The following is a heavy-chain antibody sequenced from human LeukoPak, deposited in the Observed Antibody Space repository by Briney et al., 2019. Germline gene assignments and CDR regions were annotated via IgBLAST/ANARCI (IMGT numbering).Heavy chain of an antibody. J-gene: IGHJ4*02. V-gene: IGHV3-21*01. Sequence: GGSLRLSCAASGFTFSNYNMNWVRQAPGKGLEWVSTISGSGDSTYYADSVKGRFTISRDNAKNSLYLQMNSLRAEDTAVYYCARDLSVYSSGWYGSGSYFDYWGQGTLVTVSS. CDR1: GFTFSNYN. CDR2: ISGSGDST. CDR3: ARDLSVYSSGWYGSGSYFDY. D-gene: IGHD6-19*01.